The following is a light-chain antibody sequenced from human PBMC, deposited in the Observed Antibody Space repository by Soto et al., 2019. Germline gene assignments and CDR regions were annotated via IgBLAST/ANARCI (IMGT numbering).Light chain of an antibody. Sequence: EIVLTQSPGTLSLSPGERATLSCRASQSVSSSYLAWYQQKPGQAPRLLIHGASSRATGIPDRFSGSGSGIDFTLTISRLEPEDFAVYYCQQYGSSIFTFGPGTKVDIK. CDR2: GAS. V-gene: IGKV3-20*01. CDR3: QQYGSSIFT. J-gene: IGKJ3*01. CDR1: QSVSSSY.